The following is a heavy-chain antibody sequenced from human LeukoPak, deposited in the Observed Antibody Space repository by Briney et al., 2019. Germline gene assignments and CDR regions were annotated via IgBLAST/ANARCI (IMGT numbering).Heavy chain of an antibody. J-gene: IGHJ5*02. CDR3: ARRSIAVAAWFDP. V-gene: IGHV4-39*01. Sequence: WIRQPPGKGLEWIGSIYYSGTTYYNPSLKSRVTISVDTSKNQFSLKLSSVTAADTAVYYCARRSIAVAAWFDPWGQGTLVTVSS. CDR2: IYYSGTT. D-gene: IGHD6-19*01.